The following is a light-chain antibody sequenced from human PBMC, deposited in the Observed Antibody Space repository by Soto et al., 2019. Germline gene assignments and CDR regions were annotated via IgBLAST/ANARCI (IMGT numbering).Light chain of an antibody. CDR2: KAS. CDR1: QSISIW. Sequence: DIRMTQSHSTLSASVGDRVTSACRASQSISIWLAWYQQEPGKAPKLLIYKASSLQSGVPSRFSGSGSGTEFTLTISSLQPDDFATYYCQHYNSYPPWTFGQGTKVEIK. CDR3: QHYNSYPPWT. J-gene: IGKJ1*01. V-gene: IGKV1-5*03.